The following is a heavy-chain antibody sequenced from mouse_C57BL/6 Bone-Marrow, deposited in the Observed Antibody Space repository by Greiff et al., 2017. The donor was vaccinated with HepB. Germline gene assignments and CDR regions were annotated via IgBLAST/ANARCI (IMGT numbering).Heavy chain of an antibody. Sequence: VQLQQPGAELVMPGASVKLSCKASGYTFTSYWMHWVKQRPGQGLEWIGEIDPSDSYTNYNQKFKGKSTLTVDKSSSTAYMQLSSLTSEDSAVYYCARYYGSSLDYWGQGTTLTVSS. CDR2: IDPSDSYT. D-gene: IGHD1-1*01. J-gene: IGHJ2*01. CDR3: ARYYGSSLDY. V-gene: IGHV1-69*01. CDR1: GYTFTSYW.